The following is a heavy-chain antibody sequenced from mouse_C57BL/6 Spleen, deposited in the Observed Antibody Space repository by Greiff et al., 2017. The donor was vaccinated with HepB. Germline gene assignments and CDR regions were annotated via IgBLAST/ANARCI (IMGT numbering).Heavy chain of an antibody. CDR1: GYTFTSYW. J-gene: IGHJ3*01. D-gene: IGHD1-1*01. CDR2: IDPSDSYT. V-gene: IGHV1-69*01. CDR3: ASYGSREAWFAY. Sequence: VQLQQPGAELVMPGASVKLSCKASGYTFTSYWMHWVKQRPGQGLEWIGEIDPSDSYTNYNQKFKGKSTLTVDKSSSTAGMQLSSLTSEDSAVYYCASYGSREAWFAYWGQGTLVTVSA.